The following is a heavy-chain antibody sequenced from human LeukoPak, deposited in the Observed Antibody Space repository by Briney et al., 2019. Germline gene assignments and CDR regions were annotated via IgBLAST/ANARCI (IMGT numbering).Heavy chain of an antibody. J-gene: IGHJ6*02. V-gene: IGHV3-9*01. Sequence: GGSLRLSCAASGFTFDDYAMHWVRQAPGKGLEWVSGISWNSGSIGYADSVKGRFTISRDNAKNSLYLQMNSLRAEDTAVYYCARDGIGYYYDKGDFVWGQGTTVTVSS. CDR1: GFTFDDYA. CDR3: ARDGIGYYYDKGDFV. D-gene: IGHD3-22*01. CDR2: ISWNSGSI.